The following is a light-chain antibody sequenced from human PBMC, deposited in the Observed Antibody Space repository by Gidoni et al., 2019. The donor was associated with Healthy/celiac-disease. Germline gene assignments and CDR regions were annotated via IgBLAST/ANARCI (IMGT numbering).Light chain of an antibody. J-gene: IGKJ2*04. CDR2: DAS. Sequence: DIQMTQSPSSLSASVGDRVTITCQASQDISNYLNWYPQKPGKAPKLLIYDASNLETGVPSRFSGSGSGTDFTFTISSLQPEDIATYYCQQYDNLPPMCSFGQGTKLEIK. V-gene: IGKV1-33*01. CDR3: QQYDNLPPMCS. CDR1: QDISNY.